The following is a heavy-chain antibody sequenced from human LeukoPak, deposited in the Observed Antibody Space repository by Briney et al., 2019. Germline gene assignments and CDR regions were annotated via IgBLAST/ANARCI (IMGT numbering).Heavy chain of an antibody. CDR2: IYYSGTT. CDR3: ARGGGGEYSSGWYDY. CDR1: GGSISSYY. J-gene: IGHJ4*02. D-gene: IGHD6-19*01. Sequence: SETLSLTCTVSGGSISSYYWGWIRQPPGKGLEWIGYIYYSGTTNYNPSLKSRVTISVATPKNQFSLNLSSVTAADTAVYYCARGGGGEYSSGWYDYWGQGTLVTVSS. V-gene: IGHV4-59*01.